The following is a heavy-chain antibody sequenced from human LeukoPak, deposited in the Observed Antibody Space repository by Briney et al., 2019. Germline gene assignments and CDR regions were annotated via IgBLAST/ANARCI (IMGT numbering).Heavy chain of an antibody. J-gene: IGHJ4*02. CDR2: ISDDGKST. CDR1: GFTFSTYG. CDR3: AKRVPYSSSTVYFDS. V-gene: IGHV3-23*01. Sequence: GGSLRLSCAASGFTFSTYGMNWVRQTPGKGLDWVSSISDDGKSTYYADSVKGRFTISRDNSKNILYLQMDSLRAGDTAVYYCAKRVPYSSSTVYFDSWGQGTLVIVSS. D-gene: IGHD6-6*01.